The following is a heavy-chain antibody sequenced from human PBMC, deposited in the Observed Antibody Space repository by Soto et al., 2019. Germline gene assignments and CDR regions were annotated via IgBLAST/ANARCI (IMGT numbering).Heavy chain of an antibody. CDR3: AKERYYDIWAHSYYNCGMDV. J-gene: IGHJ6*02. CDR1: GFTFNSYA. V-gene: IGHV3-23*01. D-gene: IGHD3-9*01. CDR2: VTGSGAYT. Sequence: EVQLLESGGGLVQPGGSLRLSCVASGFTFNSYAMTWVRQAPGQGLEWVSTVTGSGAYTFDADSVKGRFTISRDNSKDTLYLQMNSLRPDDTAPYYCAKERYYDIWAHSYYNCGMDVWGQGTPVTVSS.